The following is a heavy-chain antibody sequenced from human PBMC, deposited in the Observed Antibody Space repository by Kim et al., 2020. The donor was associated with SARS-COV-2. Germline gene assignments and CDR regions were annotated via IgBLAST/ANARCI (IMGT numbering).Heavy chain of an antibody. J-gene: IGHJ4*02. CDR2: YI. V-gene: IGHV3-21*01. D-gene: IGHD3-10*01. Sequence: YIYYADSVKGRFTISRDNAKNSLYLQMNSLRAEDTAVYYCARDMGYYFDYWGQGTLVTVSS. CDR3: ARDMGYYFDY.